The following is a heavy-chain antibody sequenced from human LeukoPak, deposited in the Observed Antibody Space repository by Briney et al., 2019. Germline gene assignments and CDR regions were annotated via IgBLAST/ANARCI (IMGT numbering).Heavy chain of an antibody. CDR2: VSGRDDST. CDR3: VKWGDYDILTGYYDPDY. J-gene: IGHJ4*02. D-gene: IGHD3-9*01. CDR1: GFTFSNYA. V-gene: IGHV3-23*01. Sequence: GASLRLSCAASGFTFSNYAMSWVRQAPGKGLERVSAVSGRDDSTYYADSVRGRFTISRDTSKNTLYLQMNSLRAEDTAVYYCVKWGDYDILTGYYDPDYWGQGTLVTASS.